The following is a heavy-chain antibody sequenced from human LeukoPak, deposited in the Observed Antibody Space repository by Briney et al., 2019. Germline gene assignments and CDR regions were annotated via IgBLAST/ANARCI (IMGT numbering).Heavy chain of an antibody. Sequence: ASVKVSCKASGYTFTGYYMHWVRQAPGQGLEWMGWINPNSGGTKYARKFQGWVTMTRDTSISTAYMELSRLRSDDTAVYYCAKRVDSGYDDWYFDLWGRGTLVTVSS. CDR2: INPNSGGT. V-gene: IGHV1-2*04. CDR3: AKRVDSGYDDWYFDL. D-gene: IGHD5-12*01. CDR1: GYTFTGYY. J-gene: IGHJ2*01.